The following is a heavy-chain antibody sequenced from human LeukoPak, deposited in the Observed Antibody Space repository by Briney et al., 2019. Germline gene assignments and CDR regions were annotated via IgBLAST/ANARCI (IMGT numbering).Heavy chain of an antibody. J-gene: IGHJ4*02. Sequence: GASVKVSCKPSGYTFTTFYMHWVRQAPGQGLEWMGVINPSDGNTYYAQKFQGRVTMTRDMSTRTVYMELSSLGSEDTAIYYCARARYRSGGSCSGGFDYWGQGTLVTVSS. CDR2: INPSDGNT. CDR3: ARARYRSGGSCSGGFDY. CDR1: GYTFTTFY. D-gene: IGHD2-15*01. V-gene: IGHV1-46*01.